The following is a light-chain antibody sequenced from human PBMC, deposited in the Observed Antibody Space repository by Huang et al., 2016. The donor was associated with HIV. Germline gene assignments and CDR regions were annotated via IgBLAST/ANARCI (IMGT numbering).Light chain of an antibody. J-gene: IGKJ1*01. V-gene: IGKV1-27*01. CDR3: QKYDSAPRT. CDR1: RDISTF. Sequence: MTQSPPSLSASIGDRVTLTCRASRDISTFLALYQQKPGKPPSLLIYAASILHSGVPSRFSGGGSGTNFTLTISSLQPEDVANYYCQKYDSAPRTFGQGTKVEL. CDR2: AAS.